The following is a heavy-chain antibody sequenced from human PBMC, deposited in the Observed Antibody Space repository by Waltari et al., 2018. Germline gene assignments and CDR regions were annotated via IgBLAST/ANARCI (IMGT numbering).Heavy chain of an antibody. J-gene: IGHJ6*02. Sequence: VQPGGSLRLSCAASGFTFNSYAMSWVRQAPGKGLEWVSAISGGGGSIYYADSVKGRFTISRDNSKNTLYLQMNSLRAEDTAVYYCAKDRPDYYDSSGYYYYGMDVWGQGTTVTVSS. CDR2: ISGGGGSI. CDR1: GFTFNSYA. D-gene: IGHD3-22*01. V-gene: IGHV3-23*01. CDR3: AKDRPDYYDSSGYYYYGMDV.